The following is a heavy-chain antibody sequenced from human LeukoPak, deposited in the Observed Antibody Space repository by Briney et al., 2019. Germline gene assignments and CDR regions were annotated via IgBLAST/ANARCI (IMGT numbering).Heavy chain of an antibody. Sequence: PGGSLRLSCATSGFTFSSYAMAWVRQAPGKGLEYVSSISSNGGSTYYGNSVKGRFTISRDNSKNTPYLQMDTLTPEDMGVYYCARSLGYYDYWGQGTLVTVSS. J-gene: IGHJ4*02. V-gene: IGHV3-64*01. CDR1: GFTFSSYA. CDR3: ARSLGYYDY. CDR2: ISSNGGST. D-gene: IGHD3-22*01.